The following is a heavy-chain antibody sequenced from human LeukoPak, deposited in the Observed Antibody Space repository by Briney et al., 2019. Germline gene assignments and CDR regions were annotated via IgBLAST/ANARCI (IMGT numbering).Heavy chain of an antibody. Sequence: GGSLRLSCTASGFTFGDYAMSWFRQAPGRGLEWVGFIRSKAYGGTTEYAASVKGRFTISRDDSKSIAYLQMNSLKTEDTAVYYCTRDTGDYGDYPFDCWGQGTLVTVSS. CDR3: TRDTGDYGDYPFDC. V-gene: IGHV3-49*03. CDR2: IRSKAYGGTT. J-gene: IGHJ4*02. CDR1: GFTFGDYA. D-gene: IGHD4-17*01.